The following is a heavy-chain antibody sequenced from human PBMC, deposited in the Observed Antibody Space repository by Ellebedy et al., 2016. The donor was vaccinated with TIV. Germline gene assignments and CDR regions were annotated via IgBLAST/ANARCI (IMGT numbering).Heavy chain of an antibody. CDR3: AREGTDGYNYFDY. D-gene: IGHD5-24*01. CDR1: GDSISGYY. J-gene: IGHJ4*02. CDR2: IYYTGST. V-gene: IGHV4-59*01. Sequence: MPSETLSLTCTVSGDSISGYYWSWLRQSPGKGLEWIGYIYYTGSTNYNPSLKSRVTISLDSSKNRFSLKVNSLTAADTAVYYCAREGTDGYNYFDYWGRGTLVTVS.